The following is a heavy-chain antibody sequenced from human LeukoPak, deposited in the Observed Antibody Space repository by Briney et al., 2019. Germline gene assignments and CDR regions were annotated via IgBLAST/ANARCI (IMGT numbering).Heavy chain of an antibody. D-gene: IGHD3-10*01. CDR1: GFTVSSNY. Sequence: PGGSLRLSCAASGFTVSSNYMSWVRQAPGKGLEWVSVIYSGGSTYYADSVKGRFTISRHNSKNTLYLQMNSLRAEDTAVYYCARVQRDYYGSGSYHPRFDPWGQGTLVTVSS. V-gene: IGHV3-53*04. J-gene: IGHJ5*02. CDR2: IYSGGST. CDR3: ARVQRDYYGSGSYHPRFDP.